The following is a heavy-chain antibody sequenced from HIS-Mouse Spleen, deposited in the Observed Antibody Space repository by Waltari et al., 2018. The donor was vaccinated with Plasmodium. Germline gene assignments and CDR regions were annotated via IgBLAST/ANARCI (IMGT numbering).Heavy chain of an antibody. D-gene: IGHD3-3*01. CDR3: ARQLAYYDFWSGYSRGYYFDY. Sequence: QLQLQESGPGLVKPSETLSLTCTGSGGPISGRCYYWGWLRLPPGKGLEWIGSIYYSGSTYYNPSLKSRVTISVDTSKNQFSLKLSSVTAADTAVYYCARQLAYYDFWSGYSRGYYFDYWGQGTLVTVSS. CDR2: IYYSGST. J-gene: IGHJ4*02. V-gene: IGHV4-39*01. CDR1: GGPISGRCYY.